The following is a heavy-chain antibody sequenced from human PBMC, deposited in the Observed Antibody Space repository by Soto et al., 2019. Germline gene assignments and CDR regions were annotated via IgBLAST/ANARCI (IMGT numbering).Heavy chain of an antibody. D-gene: IGHD3-3*01. J-gene: IGHJ4*02. V-gene: IGHV3-48*01. CDR2: ISSSSSTI. CDR1: GFTFSSYS. CDR3: AVDFWSGYYIRALFGSGDY. Sequence: PGGSLRLSCAASGFTFSSYSMNWVRQAPGKGLEWVSYISSSSSTIYYADSVKGRFTISRDNAKNSLYLQMNSLRAEDTAVYYCAVDFWSGYYIRALFGSGDYWGQGTLVTVSS.